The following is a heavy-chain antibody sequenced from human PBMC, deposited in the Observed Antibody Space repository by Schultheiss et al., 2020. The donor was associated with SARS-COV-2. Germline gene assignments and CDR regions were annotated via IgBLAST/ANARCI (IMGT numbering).Heavy chain of an antibody. CDR2: IYYSGST. V-gene: IGHV4-59*01. CDR3: GHPGFDP. Sequence: SQTLSLTCTVSGGSISSYYWSWIRQPPGKGLEWIGYIYYSGSTNYNPSLKSRVTISVDTSKNQFSLKLSSVTAADTAVYYCGHPGFDPWGQGTLVTVSS. J-gene: IGHJ5*02. CDR1: GGSISSYY.